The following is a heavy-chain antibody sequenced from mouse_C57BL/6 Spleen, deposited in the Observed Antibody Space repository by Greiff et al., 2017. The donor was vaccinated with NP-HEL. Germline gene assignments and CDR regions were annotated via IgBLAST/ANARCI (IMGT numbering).Heavy chain of an antibody. J-gene: IGHJ1*03. CDR1: GYTFTSYW. CDR3: ARDYYGSSFHWYFDV. V-gene: IGHV1-64*01. CDR2: IHPNSGST. Sequence: VQLQQPGAELVKPGASVKLSCKASGYTFTSYWMHWVKQRPGQGLEWIGMIHPNSGSTNYNEKFKSKATLTVDKSSSTAYMQLSSLTSEDSAVYYCARDYYGSSFHWYFDVWGTVTTVTVSS. D-gene: IGHD1-1*01.